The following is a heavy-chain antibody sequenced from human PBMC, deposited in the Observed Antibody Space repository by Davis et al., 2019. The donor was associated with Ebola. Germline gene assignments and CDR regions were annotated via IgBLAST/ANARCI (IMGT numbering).Heavy chain of an antibody. J-gene: IGHJ6*02. CDR2: ISGDGGST. D-gene: IGHD3-10*01. CDR3: AKETGGSGSYYYYYYGMDV. V-gene: IGHV3-43*02. CDR1: GFTFDDYA. Sequence: GESLKISCAASGFTFDDYAMHWVRQAPGKGLEWVSLISGDGGSTYYADSVKGRFTISRDNSKNSLYLQMNSLRTEDTALYYCAKETGGSGSYYYYYYGMDVWGQGTTVTVSS.